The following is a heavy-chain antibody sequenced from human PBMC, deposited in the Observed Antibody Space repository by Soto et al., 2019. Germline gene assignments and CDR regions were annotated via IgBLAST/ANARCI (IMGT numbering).Heavy chain of an antibody. CDR3: ARDDGGSYPDVYYYGMDV. CDR1: GFTFSSYA. CDR2: ISYDGSNK. J-gene: IGHJ6*02. D-gene: IGHD1-26*01. Sequence: QVQLVESGGGVVQPGRSLRLSCAASGFTFSSYAMHWVRQAPGKGLEWVAVISYDGSNKYYADSVKGRFTISRDNSKNTLYLQKNSLRAEDTAVYYCARDDGGSYPDVYYYGMDVWGQGTTVTVSS. V-gene: IGHV3-30-3*01.